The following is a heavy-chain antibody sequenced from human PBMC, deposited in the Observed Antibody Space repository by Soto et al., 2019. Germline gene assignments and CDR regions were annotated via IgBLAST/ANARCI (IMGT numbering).Heavy chain of an antibody. Sequence: PGGSLRLSCAASGFTFSSYAMHWVRQAPGKGLEYVSAISSNGGSTYYANSVKGRFTISRDNSKNTLYLQMGSLRAEDMAVYYCARAVAGPWYYFDYWGQGTLVTVSS. CDR3: ARAVAGPWYYFDY. J-gene: IGHJ4*02. D-gene: IGHD6-19*01. CDR1: GFTFSSYA. V-gene: IGHV3-64*01. CDR2: ISSNGGST.